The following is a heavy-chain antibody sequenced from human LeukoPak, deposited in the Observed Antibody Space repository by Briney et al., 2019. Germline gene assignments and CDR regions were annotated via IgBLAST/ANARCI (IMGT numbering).Heavy chain of an antibody. J-gene: IGHJ5*02. CDR3: ARHGSIAAADTRKLKNWFDP. CDR1: GGSISSYY. Sequence: SETLSLTCTVSGGSISSYYWSWIRQPPGKGLEWIGYIYYSGSTNYNPSLKSRVTISVDTSKNQFSLKLSSVTAADTAVYYCARHGSIAAADTRKLKNWFDPWGQGTLVTVSS. V-gene: IGHV4-59*08. D-gene: IGHD6-13*01. CDR2: IYYSGST.